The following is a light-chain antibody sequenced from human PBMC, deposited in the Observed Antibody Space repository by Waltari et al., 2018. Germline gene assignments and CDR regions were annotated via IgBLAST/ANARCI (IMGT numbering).Light chain of an antibody. V-gene: IGKV3-20*01. Sequence: EIVLTQSPGTLSLSPGERATLSCRAGQSVGRSLAWYQQNPGQAPRLLIYDTAIRATGTPGRFSGSGSGTDFSLAISSLEPEDFAVYFCQHYVNLPVTFGQGTKVEI. CDR1: QSVGRS. J-gene: IGKJ1*01. CDR2: DTA. CDR3: QHYVNLPVT.